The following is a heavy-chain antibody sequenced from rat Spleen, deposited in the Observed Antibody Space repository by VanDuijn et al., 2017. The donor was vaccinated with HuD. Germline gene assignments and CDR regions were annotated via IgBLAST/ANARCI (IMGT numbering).Heavy chain of an antibody. D-gene: IGHD1-4*01. Sequence: EVQLVESGGGLVQPGRSLKLSCAASGFTFSNYGMHWIRQAPTKGLEWVASITNTGGSTYYPDSVKGRFTISRDNAKSTLYLQMNSLRSEDTATYYCTRDLPGRWGQGVMVTVSS. J-gene: IGHJ2*01. CDR1: GFTFSNYG. CDR3: TRDLPGR. V-gene: IGHV5-19*01. CDR2: ITNTGGST.